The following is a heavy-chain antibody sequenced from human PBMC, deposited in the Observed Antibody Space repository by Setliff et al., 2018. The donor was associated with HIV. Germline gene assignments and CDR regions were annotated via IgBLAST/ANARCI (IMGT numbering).Heavy chain of an antibody. CDR2: IYHNGIT. D-gene: IGHD3-22*01. CDR1: GDSVTSRNW. J-gene: IGHJ3*01. Sequence: SETLSLTCAVSGDSVTSRNWWSWVRQAPGKELDWIGEIYHNGITNYNPSLKSRLIMSLDKSKNEISLKLSSVTAADTAAYYCARGGDYYDSTGARAGFDFWGQGTMVTVSS. CDR3: ARGGDYYDSTGARAGFDF. V-gene: IGHV4-4*02.